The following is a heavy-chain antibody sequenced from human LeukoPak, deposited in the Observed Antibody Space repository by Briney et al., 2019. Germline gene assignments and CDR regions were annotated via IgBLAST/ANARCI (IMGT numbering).Heavy chain of an antibody. Sequence: ASVKLSCKTSVYTFTDYNIDWVRQAPGQGLEWMGLINPKTGGTEYAQKFQGRVTVTRDTSINTAYMDLTSLKSDDTAVYYCAKDVIGVRRVYIDHWGRGTAVTVSS. CDR2: INPKTGGT. V-gene: IGHV1-2*02. J-gene: IGHJ4*02. CDR1: VYTFTDYN. D-gene: IGHD5-12*01. CDR3: AKDVIGVRRVYIDH.